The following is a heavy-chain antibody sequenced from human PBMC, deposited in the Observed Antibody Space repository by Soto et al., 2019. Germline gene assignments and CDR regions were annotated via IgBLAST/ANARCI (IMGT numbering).Heavy chain of an antibody. CDR1: GFTFSSYA. CDR3: ARDGPGFCSSVSCFFPEY. D-gene: IGHD2-2*01. Sequence: PGGSLRLSCAASGFTFSSYAMHWVRQAPGKGLEWVAVISYDGSNKFYADSVKGRFTISRDNSKNTLYLQMNSLRAEDTTLYYCARDGPGFCSSVSCFFPEYWGQGTLVTVSS. CDR2: ISYDGSNK. J-gene: IGHJ4*02. V-gene: IGHV3-30-3*01.